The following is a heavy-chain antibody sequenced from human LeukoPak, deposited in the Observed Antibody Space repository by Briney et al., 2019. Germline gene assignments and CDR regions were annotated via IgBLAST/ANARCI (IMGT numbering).Heavy chain of an antibody. V-gene: IGHV4-34*01. J-gene: IGHJ4*02. D-gene: IGHD3-22*01. CDR1: GGSISGYY. CDR2: INTSGST. CDR3: VRGLAAPLYYYDSSGSLGFDY. Sequence: PSETLSLTCAVYGGSISGYYWSWIRQPPGKGLEWIGEINTSGSTNYNPSLKSRVTISVDTSKNQFSLKLSSVTAADTAVYYCVRGLAAPLYYYDSSGSLGFDYWGQGTMVTVSS.